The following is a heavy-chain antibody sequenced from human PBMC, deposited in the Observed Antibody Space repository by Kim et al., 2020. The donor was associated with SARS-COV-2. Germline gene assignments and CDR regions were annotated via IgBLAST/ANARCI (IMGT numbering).Heavy chain of an antibody. D-gene: IGHD2-21*02. V-gene: IGHV3-30*18. Sequence: GGSLRLSCAASGFTFSSYGMHWVRQAPGKGLEWVAVISYDGSNKYYADSVKGRFTISRDNSKNTLYLQMNSLRAEDTAVYYCAKATGDGSTDYWGQGTLVTVSS. CDR3: AKATGDGSTDY. CDR1: GFTFSSYG. J-gene: IGHJ4*02. CDR2: ISYDGSNK.